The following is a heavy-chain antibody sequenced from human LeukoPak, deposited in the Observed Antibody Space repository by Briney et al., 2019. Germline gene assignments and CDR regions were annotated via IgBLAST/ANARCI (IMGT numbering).Heavy chain of an antibody. CDR3: ARGAHYDFWSGYSFDY. J-gene: IGHJ4*02. V-gene: IGHV3-20*04. CDR1: GFTFDDYG. D-gene: IGHD3-3*01. CDR2: INWNGGST. Sequence: GGSLRLSCAASGFTFDDYGMSWVRQAPGKGLEWVSGINWNGGSTGYADSVKGRFTISRDNAKNSLYLQMNSLRAEDTAVYFCARGAHYDFWSGYSFDYWGQGTLVTVSS.